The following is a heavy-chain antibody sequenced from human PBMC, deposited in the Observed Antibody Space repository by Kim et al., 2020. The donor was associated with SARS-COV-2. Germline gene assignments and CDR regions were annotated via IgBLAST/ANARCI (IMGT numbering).Heavy chain of an antibody. V-gene: IGHV1-18*04. CDR3: ARNGYYVSATNYRNDPFDI. Sequence: ASVKVSCKASGYTFSNYGFSWVRLAPRQAPEWLGWISAYNGNTYYAENFQDSVTMTTDTSKSTAYMELRSLRSDDTAVYYCARNGYYVSATNYRNDPFDIWGQGTTVTVSS. D-gene: IGHD3-10*02. CDR1: GYTFSNYG. CDR2: ISAYNGNT. J-gene: IGHJ3*02.